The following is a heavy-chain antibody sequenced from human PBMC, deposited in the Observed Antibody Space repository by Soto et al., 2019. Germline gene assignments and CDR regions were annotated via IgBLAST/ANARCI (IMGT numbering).Heavy chain of an antibody. CDR2: ITSSGDRT. V-gene: IGHV3-21*06. CDR3: ARESEDLTSNFDY. J-gene: IGHJ4*02. Sequence: PXESLRLSCLDSRFIFSSYAMSWVGQAPGKGLEWVSSITSSGDRTHYADSMKGRFTISRDNAENSLYLEMNSLRAEDTAVYYCARESEDLTSNFDYWGQGTLVTVSS. CDR1: RFIFSSYA.